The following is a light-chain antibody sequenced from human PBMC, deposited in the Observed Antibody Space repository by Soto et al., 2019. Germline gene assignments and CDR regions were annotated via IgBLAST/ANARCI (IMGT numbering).Light chain of an antibody. J-gene: IGKJ1*01. V-gene: IGKV3-15*01. Sequence: EIVMTQSPDTLSVSPGERATLSCRASQSVSDRVVWYQQKSGQAPSLLIYAASTRAAGVPARFSGSGSGTEFSLTISSLQSDDFATYYCQQYNTYWTFGQGTKVDIK. CDR1: QSVSDR. CDR2: AAS. CDR3: QQYNTYWT.